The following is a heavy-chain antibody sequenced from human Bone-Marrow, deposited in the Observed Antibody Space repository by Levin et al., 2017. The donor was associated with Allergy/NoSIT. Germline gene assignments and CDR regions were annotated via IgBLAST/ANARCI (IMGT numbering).Heavy chain of an antibody. CDR1: GGSMSSYY. D-gene: IGHD5-18*01. CDR3: ARGRLTDTAMLTGDY. V-gene: IGHV4-59*01. CDR2: MSSSGST. J-gene: IGHJ4*02. Sequence: SETLSLTCPVPGGSMSSYYWSWIRQPPGKALEWIGYMSSSGSTNYIPSLKSRVTFSVDMSKNQFSLKLNSVTAADTAVYYCARGRLTDTAMLTGDYWGQGTLVTVSS.